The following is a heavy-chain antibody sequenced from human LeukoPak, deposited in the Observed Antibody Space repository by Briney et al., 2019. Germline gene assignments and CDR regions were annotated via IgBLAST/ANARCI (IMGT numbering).Heavy chain of an antibody. V-gene: IGHV1-2*02. CDR2: INPNSGGT. J-gene: IGHJ5*02. CDR1: GYTFTGYY. Sequence: ASVKVSCKASGYTFTGYYMHWVRQAPGQGLEWMGWINPNSGGTNYAQKVQGRVTMTRDTSISTAYMELSRLRSDDTAVYYCARDLEQYQLRSWFDPWGQGTLVTVSS. CDR3: ARDLEQYQLRSWFDP. D-gene: IGHD2-2*01.